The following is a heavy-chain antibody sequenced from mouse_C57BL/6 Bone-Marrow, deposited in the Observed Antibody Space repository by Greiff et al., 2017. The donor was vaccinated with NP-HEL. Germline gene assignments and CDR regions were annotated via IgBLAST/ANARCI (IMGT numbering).Heavy chain of an antibody. CDR2: IRNKANGYTT. Sequence: EVQVVESGGGLVQPGGSLSLSCAASGFTFTDYYMSWVRQPPGKALEWLGFIRNKANGYTTEYSASVKGRFTISRDNSQSILYLQMNALRAEDSATYYCARYGYDYFDYWGQGTTLTVSS. J-gene: IGHJ2*01. CDR1: GFTFTDYY. CDR3: ARYGYDYFDY. V-gene: IGHV7-3*01. D-gene: IGHD2-2*01.